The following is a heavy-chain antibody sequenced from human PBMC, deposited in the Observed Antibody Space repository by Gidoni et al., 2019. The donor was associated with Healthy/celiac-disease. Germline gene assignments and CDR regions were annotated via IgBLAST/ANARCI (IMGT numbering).Heavy chain of an antibody. D-gene: IGHD6-13*01. V-gene: IGHV4-30-2*01. CDR3: ARGIAAAGTPYFDY. J-gene: IGHJ4*02. CDR2: IYHSGSP. Sequence: QLQLQESGSGLVKPSQTLSLTCAVSGGSISSGGYSWSWIRQPPGKGLEWIGYIYHSGSPYYNPSIKSRVTISVDRSKNQFSLKLSSVTAADTAVYYCARGIAAAGTPYFDYWGQRTLVTVSS. CDR1: GGSISSGGYS.